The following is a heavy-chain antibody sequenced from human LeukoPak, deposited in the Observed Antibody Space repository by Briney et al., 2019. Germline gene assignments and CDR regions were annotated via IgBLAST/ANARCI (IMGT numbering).Heavy chain of an antibody. Sequence: SETLSLTCTVSGGSISSYYWSWIRQPPGEGLEWIGYIYYSGSTNYNPSLKSRVTISVDTSKNQFSPKLSSVTAADTAVYYCARHPHILYGDYGMDVWGQGTTVTVSS. V-gene: IGHV4-59*08. D-gene: IGHD3-16*01. J-gene: IGHJ6*02. CDR2: IYYSGST. CDR3: ARHPHILYGDYGMDV. CDR1: GGSISSYY.